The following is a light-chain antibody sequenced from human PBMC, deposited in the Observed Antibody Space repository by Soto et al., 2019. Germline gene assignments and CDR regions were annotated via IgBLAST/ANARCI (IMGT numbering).Light chain of an antibody. J-gene: IGKJ1*01. CDR3: LQDYTYPWT. CDR1: RYIRTA. CDR2: VAS. Sequence: PSSLSASVGHIVTITWLASRYIRTALSWYQHRPGQAPNVLICVASSLQSGVPSRFSGSGYGTDFTLTISSLQPEDFATYYCLQDYTYPWTFGQGTKVDIK. V-gene: IGKV1-6*01.